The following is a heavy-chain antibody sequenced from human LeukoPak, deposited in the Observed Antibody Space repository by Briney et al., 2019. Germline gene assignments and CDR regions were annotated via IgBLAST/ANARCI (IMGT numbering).Heavy chain of an antibody. CDR1: GFTFSSYA. CDR2: ISGSGGST. CDR3: AKVTDPHGYSYIRTDFDY. D-gene: IGHD5-18*01. V-gene: IGHV3-23*01. Sequence: SLRLSCAASGFTFSSYAISWVRQAPGKGLEWVSAISGSGGSTYYADSVKGRFTISRENSKNTLYLQMNSLRAEDTAVYYCAKVTDPHGYSYIRTDFDYWGQGTLVTVSS. J-gene: IGHJ4*02.